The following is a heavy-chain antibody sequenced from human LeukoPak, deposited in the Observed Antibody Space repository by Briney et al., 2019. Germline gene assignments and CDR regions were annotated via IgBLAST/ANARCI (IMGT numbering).Heavy chain of an antibody. J-gene: IGHJ4*02. CDR3: ARDSSIIAVTLHY. V-gene: IGHV1-2*02. Sequence: AASVKVSCKASGYTFSGYYMHWVRQAPGQGLEWMGWINPNSGGTKYAQKFQGRVTMTRDTSISTAYMELRSLRSDDTAVYYCARDSSIIAVTLHYWGQGTLVTVSS. D-gene: IGHD6-19*01. CDR2: INPNSGGT. CDR1: GYTFSGYY.